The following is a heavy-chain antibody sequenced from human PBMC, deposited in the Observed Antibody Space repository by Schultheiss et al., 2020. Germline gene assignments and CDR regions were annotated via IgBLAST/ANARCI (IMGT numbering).Heavy chain of an antibody. Sequence: GGSLRLSCAASGFTFSGSAMHWVRQASGKGLEWVGRIRSKANSYATAYAASVKGRFTISRDDSKNTAYLQMNSLKTEDTAVYYCAKSYRGRSGGSSLGDVWGQGTTGTVSS. CDR1: GFTFSGSA. J-gene: IGHJ6*02. V-gene: IGHV3-73*01. CDR3: AKSYRGRSGGSSLGDV. D-gene: IGHD2-15*01. CDR2: IRSKANSYAT.